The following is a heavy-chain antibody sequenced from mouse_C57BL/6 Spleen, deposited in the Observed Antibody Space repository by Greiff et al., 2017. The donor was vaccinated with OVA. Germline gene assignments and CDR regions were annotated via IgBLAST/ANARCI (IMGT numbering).Heavy chain of an antibody. CDR2: IDPSDSET. D-gene: IGHD2-4*01. V-gene: IGHV1-52*01. J-gene: IGHJ1*03. CDR3: ARDYDGLVDV. Sequence: QVQLQQPGAELVRPGSSVKLSCKASGYTFTSYWMHWVKQRPIQGLEWIGNIDPSDSETHYNQKFKDKAALTVDKSSSTAYMQLSSLTSEDSAVYYCARDYDGLVDVWGTGTTVTVSS. CDR1: GYTFTSYW.